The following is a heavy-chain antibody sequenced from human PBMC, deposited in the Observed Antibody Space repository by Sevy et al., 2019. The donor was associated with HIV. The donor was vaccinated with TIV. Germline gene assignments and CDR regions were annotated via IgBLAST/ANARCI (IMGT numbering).Heavy chain of an antibody. V-gene: IGHV4-34*01. CDR3: ARVMTGRPYYYYYGMDV. CDR1: GGSFSGYY. Sequence: SGTLSLTCAVYGGSFSGYYWSWIRQPPGKGLEWIGEINHSGSTNYNPSLKSRVTISVDTSKNQFSLKLSSVTAADTAVYYCARVMTGRPYYYYYGMDVWGQGTTVTVSS. J-gene: IGHJ6*02. D-gene: IGHD2-8*01. CDR2: INHSGST.